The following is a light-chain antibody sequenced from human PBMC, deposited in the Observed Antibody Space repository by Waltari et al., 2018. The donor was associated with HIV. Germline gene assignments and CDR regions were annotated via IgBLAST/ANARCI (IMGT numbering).Light chain of an antibody. V-gene: IGKV3-11*01. J-gene: IGKJ3*01. CDR1: QSVSNF. CDR2: DAS. CDR3: QQRSTWPST. Sequence: EIVLTQPPATLSLSPGERATLSCRASQSVSNFLARYQQNPGQAPSLLIYDASKRATGIPARFSGSGSGTDFTLTISSLEPEDFAVYYCQQRSTWPSTFGPGTKVDIK.